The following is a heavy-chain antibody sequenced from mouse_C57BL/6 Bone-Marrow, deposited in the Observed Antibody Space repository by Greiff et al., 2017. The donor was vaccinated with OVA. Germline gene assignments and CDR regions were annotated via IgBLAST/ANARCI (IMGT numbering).Heavy chain of an antibody. V-gene: IGHV5-9*01. CDR3: ARDYYGSSPLGY. CDR1: GFTFSSYT. CDR2: ISGGGGNT. Sequence: DVMLVESGGGLVKPGGSLKLSCAASGFTFSSYTMSWVRQTPEKRLEWVATISGGGGNTYYPDSVKGRFTISRDNAKNTLYLQMSSLRSEDTALYYCARDYYGSSPLGYWGQGTLVTVSA. J-gene: IGHJ3*02. D-gene: IGHD1-1*01.